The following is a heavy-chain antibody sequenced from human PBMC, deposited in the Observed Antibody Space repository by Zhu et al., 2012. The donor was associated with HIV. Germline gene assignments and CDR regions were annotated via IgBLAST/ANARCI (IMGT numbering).Heavy chain of an antibody. CDR3: AGRTNGHWILGY. V-gene: IGHV4-4*02. J-gene: IGHJ4*02. CDR1: GGSISSSTW. D-gene: IGHD1-1*01. Sequence: QVRLQESGPGLVKPSGTLSLTCAVSGGSISSSTWWTWVRQPPGKGLEWIGEIYHTGSTNYNPSLESRVTISVDKSNNQFSLELTSVTAADTAIYYRAGRTNGHWILGYWGQGTLVTVSS. CDR2: IYHTGST.